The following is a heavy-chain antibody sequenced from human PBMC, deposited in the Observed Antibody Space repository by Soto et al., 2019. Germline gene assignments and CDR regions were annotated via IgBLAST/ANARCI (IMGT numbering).Heavy chain of an antibody. V-gene: IGHV3-43*01. CDR1: GFTFDDYT. CDR2: ISWDGGST. J-gene: IGHJ4*02. CDR3: AKDLHVRGVTSPFDY. D-gene: IGHD3-10*02. Sequence: GGSLRLSCAASGFTFDDYTMHWVRQAPGKGLEWVSLISWDGGSTYYADSVKGRFTISRDNSKNSLYLQMNSLRTEDTALYYCAKDLHVRGVTSPFDYWGQGTLVTVSS.